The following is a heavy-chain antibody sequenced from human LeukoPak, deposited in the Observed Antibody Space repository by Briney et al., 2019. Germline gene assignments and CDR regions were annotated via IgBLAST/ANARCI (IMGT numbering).Heavy chain of an antibody. Sequence: GGSLRLSCAATGFSFSSYAMTWVRQAPGKGPAWTPSTTDSGGNPYSADSVNGRSTISSDNSKNTLYLQMNSLRVEDTAVYYCAKAPERSCNGASCYPLDYWGQGTLVTVSS. V-gene: IGHV3-23*01. CDR1: GFSFSSYA. CDR3: AKAPERSCNGASCYPLDY. CDR2: TTDSGGNP. D-gene: IGHD2-15*01. J-gene: IGHJ4*02.